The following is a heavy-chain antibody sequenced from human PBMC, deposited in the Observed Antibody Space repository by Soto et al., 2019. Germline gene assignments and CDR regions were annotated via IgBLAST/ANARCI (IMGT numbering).Heavy chain of an antibody. V-gene: IGHV4-39*01. CDR3: ASLNFDILTGYYAFDL. Sequence: PSETLSLTCTVSGGSIRSSDYYWGWIRQPPGEGLEWIGNINSGGSAYYNPSLRSRVTTSVDTSKNQFSLKLSSVTAADTAIYYCASLNFDILTGYYAFDLWGQGTMVTVSS. D-gene: IGHD3-9*01. J-gene: IGHJ3*01. CDR2: INSGGSA. CDR1: GGSIRSSDYY.